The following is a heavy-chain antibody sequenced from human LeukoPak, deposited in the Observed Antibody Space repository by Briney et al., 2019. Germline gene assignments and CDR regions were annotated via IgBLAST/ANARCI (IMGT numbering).Heavy chain of an antibody. CDR3: ARGSSGSDYYYYGMDV. CDR1: GGTFSSYA. J-gene: IGHJ6*02. D-gene: IGHD3-10*01. V-gene: IGHV1-69*13. CDR2: IIPIFGTA. Sequence: SVKVSCKASGGTFSSYAISWVRQAPGQGLEWMGGIIPIFGTANYAQKFQGRVTITADESSSTAYMELSSLRSEDTAVYYCARGSSGSDYYYYGMDVWGQGTTVTVSS.